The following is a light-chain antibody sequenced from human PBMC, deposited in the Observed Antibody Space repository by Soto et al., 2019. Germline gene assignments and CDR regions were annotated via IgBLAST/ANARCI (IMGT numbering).Light chain of an antibody. CDR3: QQRSNWPQIT. CDR2: DAS. Sequence: EIVLTQSPATLSLSPGERATLSCRASQSVSKYLAWYQQKPGQAPRLLIHDASNRATGIPARFSGSGSGTDFTLTISSLEPDDFGVYYCQQRSNWPQITFGGGTKVESK. V-gene: IGKV3-11*01. J-gene: IGKJ4*01. CDR1: QSVSKY.